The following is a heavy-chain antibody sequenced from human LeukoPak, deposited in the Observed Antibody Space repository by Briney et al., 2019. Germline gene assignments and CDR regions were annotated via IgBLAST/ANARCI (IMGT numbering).Heavy chain of an antibody. Sequence: ASVKVSCKASGYTFTNYYMHWVRQAPGQGLEWMGMIKSSGGDTTYAQKFQGRVTVTRDTSTSTVYMELSSLRSEDTAVYYCARAEDFLTGYARIYYGMGVWGQGTTVTVSS. CDR1: GYTFTNYY. J-gene: IGHJ6*02. V-gene: IGHV1-46*01. D-gene: IGHD3-9*01. CDR2: IKSSGGDT. CDR3: ARAEDFLTGYARIYYGMGV.